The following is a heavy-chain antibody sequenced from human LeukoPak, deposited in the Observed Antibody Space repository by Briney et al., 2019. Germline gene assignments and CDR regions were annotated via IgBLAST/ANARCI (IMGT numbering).Heavy chain of an antibody. CDR2: ISYDGGNK. D-gene: IGHD2-2*01. Sequence: GGSLRLSCAASGFTFSSYGMHWVRQAPGKGLEWVAVISYDGGNKYYADSVKGRFTISRDNSKNTLYLQMNSLRAEDTAVYYCAKVGHCSSTSCSQDYWGQGTLVTVSS. V-gene: IGHV3-30*18. CDR1: GFTFSSYG. CDR3: AKVGHCSSTSCSQDY. J-gene: IGHJ4*02.